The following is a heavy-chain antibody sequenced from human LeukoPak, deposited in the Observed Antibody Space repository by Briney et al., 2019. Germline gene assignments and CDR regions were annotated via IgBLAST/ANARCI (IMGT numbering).Heavy chain of an antibody. V-gene: IGHV4-34*01. Sequence: SETLSLTCAVYGGSFSGYYWSWFRQHPGKGLEWIGEINHSGSTNYNPSLKSRVTISVDTSKNQFFLKLNSVTAADTAVYYCARDEGGLDYWGQGTLVTVSS. CDR2: INHSGST. D-gene: IGHD1-26*01. CDR3: ARDEGGLDY. CDR1: GGSFSGYY. J-gene: IGHJ4*02.